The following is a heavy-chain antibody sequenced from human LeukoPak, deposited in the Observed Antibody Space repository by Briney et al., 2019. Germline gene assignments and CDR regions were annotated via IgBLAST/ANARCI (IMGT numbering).Heavy chain of an antibody. CDR3: ARDLQWQLYDY. Sequence: PGGSLRLSCAASGFTFSSYVMHWVRQVPGKGLVWVSRISSDGTITTYADSVKGRFTVSRDNAKNTLYLQMNSLRAEDTAVYYCARDLQWQLYDYWGQGTPVTVSS. D-gene: IGHD1-26*01. V-gene: IGHV3-74*03. CDR1: GFTFSSYV. CDR2: ISSDGTIT. J-gene: IGHJ4*02.